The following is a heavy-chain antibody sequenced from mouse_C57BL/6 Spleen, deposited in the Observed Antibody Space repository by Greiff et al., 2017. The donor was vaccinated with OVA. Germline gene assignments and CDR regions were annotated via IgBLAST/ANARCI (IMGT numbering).Heavy chain of an antibody. CDR2: ISDGVSYT. V-gene: IGHV5-4*01. Sequence: VQGVESGGGLVKPGGSLKLYCAASGFTFSSYAMSWVRQTPEKRLEWVATISDGVSYTYDPDNVKGRFTISRDNANNNLYLQMSHLKSEDTAMYYCARDRDYYGSSHAMDYLGQGTSVTGSS. J-gene: IGHJ4*01. CDR3: ARDRDYYGSSHAMDY. CDR1: GFTFSSYA. D-gene: IGHD1-1*01.